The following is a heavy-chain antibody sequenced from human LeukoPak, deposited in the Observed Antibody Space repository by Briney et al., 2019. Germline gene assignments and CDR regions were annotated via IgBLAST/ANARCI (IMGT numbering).Heavy chain of an antibody. CDR3: ARPARRVGGSSGFYY. D-gene: IGHD1-26*01. V-gene: IGHV3-30-3*01. Sequence: GGSLRLSCAASGFTFSSYAMHWVRQAPGKGLEWVAVISYDGSNKYYADSVKGRFTISRDNSKNTLYLQMNSLRAEDTAVYYCARPARRVGGSSGFYYWGQGTLVTVS. CDR1: GFTFSSYA. J-gene: IGHJ4*02. CDR2: ISYDGSNK.